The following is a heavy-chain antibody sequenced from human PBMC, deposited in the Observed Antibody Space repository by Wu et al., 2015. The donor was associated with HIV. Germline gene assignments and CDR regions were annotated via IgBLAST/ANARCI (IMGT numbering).Heavy chain of an antibody. CDR1: GYIFTSYY. V-gene: IGHV1-69*01. D-gene: IGHD1-1*01. J-gene: IGHJ4*02. CDR2: FIPIFKLG. CDR3: ARGVVRSREFDN. Sequence: QVQLVQSGAEVKKPGASVKVSCEASGYIFTSYYMHWVRQAPGQGLEWMGCFIPIFKLGNYAQKFQGRLTITADESTGTAYMDLSSLRSEDTAVYYCARGVVRSREFDNWGQGTLVTVSS.